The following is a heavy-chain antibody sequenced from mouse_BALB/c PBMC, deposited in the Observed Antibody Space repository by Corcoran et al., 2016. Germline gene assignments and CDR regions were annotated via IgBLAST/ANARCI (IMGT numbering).Heavy chain of an antibody. CDR2: INPNNGGP. D-gene: IGHD2-12*01. CDR3: ARNYSNDGYYYAIDY. J-gene: IGHJ4*01. Sequence: EDQLQQSGPDLVKPGASVKLSCKTSGDTFTECTMHWVTQSHAKSLEWIGGINPNNGGPSYNQKFKGKATLTVDKSYSPAYMELLSLTSEDSAVYYWARNYSNDGYYYAIDYWGQGTSVTVSS. CDR1: GDTFTECT. V-gene: IGHV1-18*01.